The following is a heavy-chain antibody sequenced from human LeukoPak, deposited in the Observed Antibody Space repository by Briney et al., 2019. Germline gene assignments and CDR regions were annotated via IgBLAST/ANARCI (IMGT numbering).Heavy chain of an antibody. CDR1: GGSFSGYY. Sequence: PSETLSLTCAVYGGSFSGYYWSWIRQPPGKGLEWIGEINHSGSTNYNPSLKSRVTISVDTSKNQFSLKLSSATAADTAVYYCARGRGYSYGLFDPWGQGTLVTVSS. CDR3: ARGRGYSYGLFDP. J-gene: IGHJ5*02. CDR2: INHSGST. D-gene: IGHD5-18*01. V-gene: IGHV4-34*01.